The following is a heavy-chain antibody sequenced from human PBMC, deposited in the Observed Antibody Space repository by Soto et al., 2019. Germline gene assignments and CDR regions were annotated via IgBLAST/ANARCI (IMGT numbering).Heavy chain of an antibody. CDR2: IAYDGSNK. D-gene: IGHD2-2*01. J-gene: IGHJ5*02. CDR1: GFTFSSYG. CDR3: AKDNCISTSCYRLYNWFDP. Sequence: PGGSLRLSYVASGFTFSSYGMHWVRQAPGKGLDWVAVIAYDGSNKYYAASVKGRLTISRDNSKNTLYLQMNSLRAEDTAVYYCAKDNCISTSCYRLYNWFDPWGQGTLVTVSS. V-gene: IGHV3-30*18.